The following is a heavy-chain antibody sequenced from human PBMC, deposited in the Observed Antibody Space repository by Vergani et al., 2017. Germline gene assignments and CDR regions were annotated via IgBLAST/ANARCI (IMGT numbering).Heavy chain of an antibody. CDR3: AREQAVADYYYYYGMDV. D-gene: IGHD6-19*01. CDR2: IIPIFGTA. Sequence: QVQLVQSGAEVKKPGSSVKVSCKASGGTFSSYAISWVRQATGQGLEWMGRIIPIFGTANYAQKFQGRVQITADKSTRTAYMELSSLSSEDTAVYYCAREQAVADYYYYYGMDVWGQGTTVTVSS. V-gene: IGHV1-69*06. CDR1: GGTFSSYA. J-gene: IGHJ6*02.